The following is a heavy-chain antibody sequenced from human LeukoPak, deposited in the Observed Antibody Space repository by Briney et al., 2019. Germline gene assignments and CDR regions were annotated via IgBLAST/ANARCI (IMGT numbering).Heavy chain of an antibody. CDR1: GYTLTELS. D-gene: IGHD6-19*01. Sequence: GASVKVSCKVSGYTLTELSMHWVRQAPGKGPEWMGGFDPEDGETIYAQKFQGRVTMTEDTSTDTAYMELSSLRSEDTAVYYCATDFGSGWYVGYWGQGTLVTVSS. CDR3: ATDFGSGWYVGY. V-gene: IGHV1-24*01. J-gene: IGHJ4*02. CDR2: FDPEDGET.